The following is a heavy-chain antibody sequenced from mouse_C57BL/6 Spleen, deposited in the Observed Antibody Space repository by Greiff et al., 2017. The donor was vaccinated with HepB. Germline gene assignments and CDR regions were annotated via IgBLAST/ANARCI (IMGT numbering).Heavy chain of an antibody. J-gene: IGHJ4*01. CDR1: GFTFSSYG. D-gene: IGHD1-1*01. Sequence: EVMLVESGGDLVKPGGSLKLSCAASGFTFSSYGMSWVRQTPDKRLEWVATISSGGSYTYYPDSVKGRFTISRDNAKNTLYLQMSSLKSEDTAMYYCARHEGGSSFYYAMDYWGQGTSVTVSS. V-gene: IGHV5-6*01. CDR3: ARHEGGSSFYYAMDY. CDR2: ISSGGSYT.